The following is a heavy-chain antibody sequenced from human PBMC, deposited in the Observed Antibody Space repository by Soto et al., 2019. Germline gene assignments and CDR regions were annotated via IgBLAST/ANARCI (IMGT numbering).Heavy chain of an antibody. J-gene: IGHJ6*02. CDR3: ARVGYSYGFRYYYGMDV. CDR2: IIPIFGTA. Sequence: SVKVSCKASVGTFSSYAISWVRQAPGQGLEWMGGIIPIFGTANYAQKFQGRVTITADESTSTAYMELSSLRSEDTAVYYCARVGYSYGFRYYYGMDVWGQGTTVTVSS. CDR1: VGTFSSYA. V-gene: IGHV1-69*13. D-gene: IGHD5-18*01.